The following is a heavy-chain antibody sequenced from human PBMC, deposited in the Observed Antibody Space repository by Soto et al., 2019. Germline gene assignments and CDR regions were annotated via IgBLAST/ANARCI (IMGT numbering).Heavy chain of an antibody. V-gene: IGHV1-69*06. CDR1: GGTFSSYA. CDR2: IIPICGTA. Sequence: QVQLVQSGAEVKKPGSSVKVSCKASGGTFSSYAISWVRQAPGQGLEWMGGIIPICGTANYAQNFQGRVTITADKSTSTAYMELSSLRSEDTAVYYGARSTGPNSGWYLDYYYGMDVWGQGTTVTVSS. CDR3: ARSTGPNSGWYLDYYYGMDV. D-gene: IGHD6-19*01. J-gene: IGHJ6*02.